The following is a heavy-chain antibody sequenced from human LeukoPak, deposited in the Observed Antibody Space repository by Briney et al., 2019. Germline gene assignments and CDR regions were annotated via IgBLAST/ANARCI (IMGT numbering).Heavy chain of an antibody. CDR3: ARGVEPLAANTLAY. V-gene: IGHV3-53*01. Sequence: PGGSLRLSCAASGFTVITNDMTWVRQAPGKGLEWLSVLYSDGNTKYADSVQGRFPISRDNSKNTLYLEMNSLSPDDTAVYYCARGVEPLAANTLAYWGQGTLVTVSS. CDR2: LYSDGNT. CDR1: GFTVITND. J-gene: IGHJ4*02. D-gene: IGHD1-14*01.